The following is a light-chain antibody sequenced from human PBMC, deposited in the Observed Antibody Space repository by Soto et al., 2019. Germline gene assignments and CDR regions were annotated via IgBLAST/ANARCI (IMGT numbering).Light chain of an antibody. J-gene: IGKJ1*01. V-gene: IGKV1-9*01. CDR2: AAS. CDR1: QGINIF. Sequence: DIQLTQSPSVLSASVGDTVTITCRASQGINIFLAWFQQKPGKAPNLLISAASTLQSGVPSRFSGSGSETEFTLTISSLQPDDFATYYCRQYNSYSWTFGQGTKVDIK. CDR3: RQYNSYSWT.